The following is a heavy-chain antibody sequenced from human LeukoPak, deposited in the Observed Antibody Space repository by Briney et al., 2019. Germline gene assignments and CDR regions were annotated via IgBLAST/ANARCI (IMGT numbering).Heavy chain of an antibody. CDR1: GFTFSSYA. Sequence: GGSLRLSCAASGFTFSSYAMSWVRQAPGKGLEWVSAISGSGGSTYYADSVKGRLTISRDNSKNTLYLQMNSLRAEDTAVYYCAKTKAHSSSWYYFDYWGQGTLVTVSS. D-gene: IGHD6-13*01. CDR3: AKTKAHSSSWYYFDY. V-gene: IGHV3-23*01. J-gene: IGHJ4*02. CDR2: ISGSGGST.